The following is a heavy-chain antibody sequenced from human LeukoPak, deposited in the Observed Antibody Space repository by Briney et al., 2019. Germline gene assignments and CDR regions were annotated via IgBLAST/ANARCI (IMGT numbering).Heavy chain of an antibody. CDR1: GFTFSDFY. V-gene: IGHV3-11*01. Sequence: GGSLRLSCAASGFTFSDFYINWIRQAPGKGLEWISYISNSGLTTHSAYADSVKGRFTISRDNAQRSVYLQMNSLRAEDTAVYCCARGGSQGVTDYFDNWGQGTLVTVSS. CDR2: ISNSGLTT. D-gene: IGHD3-10*01. CDR3: ARGGSQGVTDYFDN. J-gene: IGHJ4*02.